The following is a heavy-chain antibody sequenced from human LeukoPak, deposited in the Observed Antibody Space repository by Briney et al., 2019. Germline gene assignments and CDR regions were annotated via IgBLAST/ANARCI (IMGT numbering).Heavy chain of an antibody. CDR3: ARTTGLHQDY. V-gene: IGHV4-31*03. CDR1: GGSIRSGGYY. CDR2: IYYSGTT. J-gene: IGHJ4*02. Sequence: PSETLSLTCTVSGGSIRSGGYYWRWIRQHPGTGLEWIGYIYYSGTTYYNPSLKSRVIISVDTSQNQFSLNLSSVTAADTAVYYCARTTGLHQDYWGQGTLVTVSS. D-gene: IGHD1-1*01.